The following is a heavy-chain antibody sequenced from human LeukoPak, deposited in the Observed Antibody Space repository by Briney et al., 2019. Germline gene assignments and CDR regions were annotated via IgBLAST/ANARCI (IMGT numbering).Heavy chain of an antibody. CDR1: GFAFGTYA. J-gene: IGHJ5*02. D-gene: IGHD6-6*01. V-gene: IGHV3-23*01. Sequence: PGGSLRLSCAASGFAFGTYAMSWVRQAPGRGLEWVSAISGSGGSTYYADSVKGRFTISRDNSKNTLYLQMNSLRAEDTAVYYCAKSAARPNPSSQFDPWGQGTLVTVSS. CDR3: AKSAARPNPSSQFDP. CDR2: ISGSGGST.